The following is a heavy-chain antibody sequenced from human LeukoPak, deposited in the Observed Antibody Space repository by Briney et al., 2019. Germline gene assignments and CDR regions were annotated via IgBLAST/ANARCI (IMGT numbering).Heavy chain of an antibody. D-gene: IGHD3-16*01. CDR2: ISAFNGNT. V-gene: IGHV1-18*01. CDR1: GYIFPSYG. J-gene: IGHJ4*02. Sequence: ASVKDSCLTSGYIFPSYGISGVRPPPGQGLACVGWISAFNGNTNYAQKLQGRVTMTTDTPTRTAYMELRSLKSDDTAVYFCARGMVHDYWGQGTLITVSS. CDR3: ARGMVHDY.